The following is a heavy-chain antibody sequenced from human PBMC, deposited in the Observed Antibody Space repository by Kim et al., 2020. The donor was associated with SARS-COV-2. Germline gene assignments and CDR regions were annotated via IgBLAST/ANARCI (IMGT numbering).Heavy chain of an antibody. CDR2: IYYSGST. CDR3: ARGGDYVGWFDP. D-gene: IGHD4-17*01. CDR1: GGSISSYY. V-gene: IGHV4-59*01. J-gene: IGHJ5*02. Sequence: SETLSLTCTVSGGSISSYYWSWIRQPPGKGLEWIGYIYYSGSTNYNPSLKSRVTISVDTSKNQFSLKLSSVTAADTAVYYCARGGDYVGWFDPWGQGTLVTVSS.